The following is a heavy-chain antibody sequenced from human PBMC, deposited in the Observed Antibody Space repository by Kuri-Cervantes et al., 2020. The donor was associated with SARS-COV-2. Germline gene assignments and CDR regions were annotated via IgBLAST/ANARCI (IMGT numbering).Heavy chain of an antibody. Sequence: GGSLRLSCAASGFTFSDYYMSWIRQAPGKGLEWISYIRSSGRTIYYADSVKGRFSISRDNAKNSLYLQMNSLRAEDTAVYYCARDRTGPYYYYGMDVWGQGTTVTVSS. CDR1: GFTFSDYY. V-gene: IGHV3-11*01. CDR2: IRSSGRTI. D-gene: IGHD7-27*01. CDR3: ARDRTGPYYYYGMDV. J-gene: IGHJ6*02.